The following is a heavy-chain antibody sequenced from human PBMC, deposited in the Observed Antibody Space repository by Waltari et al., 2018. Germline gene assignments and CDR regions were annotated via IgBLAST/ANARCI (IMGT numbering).Heavy chain of an antibody. D-gene: IGHD6-6*01. Sequence: QVQLVQSGAEVKKPGASVKVSCKASGYTFTSYDINWVRQATGQGLEWMGWMNPNSGNTGYAQKFQGRVTMTRNTSISTAYMELSSLRSEDTAVYYCARPSRYSSSLKGGYYYYYMDVWGKGTTVTVSS. CDR2: MNPNSGNT. J-gene: IGHJ6*03. CDR1: GYTFTSYD. CDR3: ARPSRYSSSLKGGYYYYYMDV. V-gene: IGHV1-8*01.